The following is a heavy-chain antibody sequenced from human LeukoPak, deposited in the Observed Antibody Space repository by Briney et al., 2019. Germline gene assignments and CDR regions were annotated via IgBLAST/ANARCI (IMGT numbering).Heavy chain of an antibody. V-gene: IGHV3-21*01. D-gene: IGHD2-2*01. CDR3: ARVGGHCTSTSCPPPDY. CDR1: GFTFSSYN. CDR2: TDSSSRYI. Sequence: GGSLRLSCAASGFTFSSYNMDWVRQAPGKGLEWVSFTDSSSRYIYQADSVKGRFTISRDNAKSSVFLQMNSLRAEDTAVYYCARVGGHCTSTSCPPPDYWGQGTLVTVSS. J-gene: IGHJ4*02.